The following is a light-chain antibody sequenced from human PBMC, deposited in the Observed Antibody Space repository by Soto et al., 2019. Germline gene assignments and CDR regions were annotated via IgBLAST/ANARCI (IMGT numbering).Light chain of an antibody. CDR2: GAS. J-gene: IGKJ4*01. Sequence: EIVLTQSPGTLSLSPGERATLSCRASQSVSSSYVAWYQLKPGQAPRLFIYGASSRATGIPDRFSGSGSGTDFTLSISRLEPEDFAVYYCQQDGRSPPTFGGGTKVEIK. CDR3: QQDGRSPPT. V-gene: IGKV3-20*01. CDR1: QSVSSSY.